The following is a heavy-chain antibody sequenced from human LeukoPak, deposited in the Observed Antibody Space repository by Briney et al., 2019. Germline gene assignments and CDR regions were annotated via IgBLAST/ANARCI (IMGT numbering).Heavy chain of an antibody. CDR3: ARWGGIVVVPAAKPYIPGFDP. CDR2: IYYSGST. Sequence: SETLSLTCTVSGGCISSGGYYWSWIRQHPGKGLEWIGYIYYSGSTYYNPSLKSRVTISVDTSKNQFSLKLSSVTAADTAVYYCARWGGIVVVPAAKPYIPGFDPWGQGTLVTVSS. D-gene: IGHD2-2*02. V-gene: IGHV4-31*03. J-gene: IGHJ5*02. CDR1: GGCISSGGYY.